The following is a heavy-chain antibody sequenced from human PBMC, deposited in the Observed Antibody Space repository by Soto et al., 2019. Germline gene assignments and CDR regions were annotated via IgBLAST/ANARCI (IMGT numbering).Heavy chain of an antibody. V-gene: IGHV3-48*02. Sequence: EVQLVESGGGLVQPGGSLRLSCSASGFTFSSYNMNWVRQTPGKGLEWVSYISSSSNTIYYADSVKGRFTISRGNDKNSLYLQMKCLREEDTAVYYCEGDGICWYYDYWGQRSMVTVSS. J-gene: IGHJ4*02. CDR2: ISSSSNTI. D-gene: IGHD6-13*01. CDR1: GFTFSSYN. CDR3: EGDGICWYYDY.